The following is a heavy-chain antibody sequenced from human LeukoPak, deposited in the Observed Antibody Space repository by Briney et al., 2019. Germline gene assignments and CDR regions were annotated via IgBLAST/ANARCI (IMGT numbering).Heavy chain of an antibody. CDR2: IYYSGST. CDR1: GGSISSYY. V-gene: IGHV4-59*01. J-gene: IGHJ3*02. D-gene: IGHD5-24*01. CDR3: ARPRRDGYNPDAFDI. Sequence: SETLSLTCTVSGGSISSYYWSWIRQPPRKGLEWIGYIYYSGSTNYNPSLKSRVTISLDTSKNQFSLKLSSVTAADTAVYYCARPRRDGYNPDAFDIWSQGTMVTVSS.